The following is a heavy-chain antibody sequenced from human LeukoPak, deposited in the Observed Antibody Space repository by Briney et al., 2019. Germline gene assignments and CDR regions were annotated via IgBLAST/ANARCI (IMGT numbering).Heavy chain of an antibody. J-gene: IGHJ6*03. D-gene: IGHD1-1*01. CDR1: GFTFSRYW. Sequence: GGSLRLSCAASGFTFSRYWMSWVRQAPGKGLQWVANIRQDGSEKYYVDSVKGRFTISRDNAKNSLYLQMNSLRAEDTAVYYCARDETIPPFYYYYMDVWGKGTTVTVSS. CDR2: IRQDGSEK. V-gene: IGHV3-7*01. CDR3: ARDETIPPFYYYYMDV.